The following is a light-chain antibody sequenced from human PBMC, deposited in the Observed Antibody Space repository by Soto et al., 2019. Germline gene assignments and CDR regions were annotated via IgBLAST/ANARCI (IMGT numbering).Light chain of an antibody. J-gene: IGLJ2*01. V-gene: IGLV1-40*01. CDR1: TSNIGAGYD. CDR2: GNN. CDR3: QSYDSSLSGVV. Sequence: QSALTQPPSVSGAPGQRVTISCTGSTSNIGAGYDVHWYQHRPGTAPKLLIYGNNNRPSGVPDRFSGSKSGTSASLAITGLQAEDEADYYCQSYDSSLSGVVFGGGTQLTVL.